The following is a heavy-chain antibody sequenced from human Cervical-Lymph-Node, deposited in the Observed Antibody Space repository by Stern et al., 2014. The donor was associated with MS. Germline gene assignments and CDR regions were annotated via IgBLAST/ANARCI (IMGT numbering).Heavy chain of an antibody. V-gene: IGHV3-30*14. J-gene: IGHJ4*02. CDR2: VIYNGTNK. Sequence: QDQLAESGGGVVPPRRSLRLSCAASGFTFTSYTMPWVRQAPGKGLEWVAVVIYNGTNKYYADSVKGRFTISRDNSKNTLFLQMNSLRPEDSAVYYCAKYAQSFDSWGQGTLVTVSS. CDR1: GFTFTSYT. CDR3: AKYAQSFDS. D-gene: IGHD2-2*01.